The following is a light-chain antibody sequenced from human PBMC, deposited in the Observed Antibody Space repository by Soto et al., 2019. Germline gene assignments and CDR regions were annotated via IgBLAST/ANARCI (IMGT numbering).Light chain of an antibody. CDR3: ATWDNSLSGVI. J-gene: IGLJ2*01. CDR2: DNT. V-gene: IGLV1-51*01. Sequence: QSVLTQPPSVSAAPGQKATISCSGSDSNVGNNFVSWYQHVPGAAPRLLIYDNTLRPSGIPDRFSGSKSGASATLAITGLQTGDEADYYCATWDNSLSGVIFGGGTKVTVL. CDR1: DSNVGNNF.